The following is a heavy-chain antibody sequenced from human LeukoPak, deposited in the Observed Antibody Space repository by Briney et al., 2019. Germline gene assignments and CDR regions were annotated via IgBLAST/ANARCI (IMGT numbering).Heavy chain of an antibody. Sequence: GGSLRLSCAASGFTFDDYTMHWVRQAPGKGLEWVSLISWDGGSTYYADSVKGRFTISRDNSKNSLYLQMNSLRTEDTALYYCATGWRGEPVPGPHWGQGTLVTVSS. D-gene: IGHD3-10*01. CDR2: ISWDGGST. CDR1: GFTFDDYT. CDR3: ATGWRGEPVPGPH. V-gene: IGHV3-43*01. J-gene: IGHJ4*02.